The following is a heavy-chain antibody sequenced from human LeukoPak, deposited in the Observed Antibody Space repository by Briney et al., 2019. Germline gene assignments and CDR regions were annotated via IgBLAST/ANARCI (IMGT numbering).Heavy chain of an antibody. CDR1: GLTFRSNW. J-gene: IGHJ6*04. Sequence: GGSLRLSCAASGLTFRSNWMHWVRQAPGKGLEWVSYISSSGSTIYYADSVKGRFTISRDNAKNSLYLQMNSLRAEDTAVYYCAELGITMIGGVWGKGTTVTISS. D-gene: IGHD3-10*02. V-gene: IGHV3-48*03. CDR3: AELGITMIGGV. CDR2: ISSSGSTI.